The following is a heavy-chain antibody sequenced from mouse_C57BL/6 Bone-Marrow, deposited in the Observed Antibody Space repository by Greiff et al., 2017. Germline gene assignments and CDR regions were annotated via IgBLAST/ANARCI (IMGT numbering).Heavy chain of an antibody. CDR1: GFTFSSYT. V-gene: IGHV5-9*01. J-gene: IGHJ1*01. Sequence: DVKLQESGGGLVKPGGSLKLSCAASGFTFSSYTMSWVRQTPEKRLQWVAAISGGGGNTYYPDSVKGRFTISRDNDKNILYLQMSSLRSEDTALYYCSRQVTTGLATKYFEAWGSGTAVTVSS. CDR2: ISGGGGNT. CDR3: SRQVTTGLATKYFEA. D-gene: IGHD1-1*01.